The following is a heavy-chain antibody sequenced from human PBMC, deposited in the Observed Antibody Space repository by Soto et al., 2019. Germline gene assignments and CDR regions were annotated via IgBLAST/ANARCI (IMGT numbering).Heavy chain of an antibody. CDR1: GGSLRSSCFY. CDR2: IYYSGST. CDR3: ARHFRYNWNDGLWALSWFDP. D-gene: IGHD1-20*01. J-gene: IGHJ5*02. V-gene: IGHV4-39*01. Sequence: PSGTPSLTRPVSGGSLRSSCFYWGWVRQPPGEGLVWFGSIYYSGSTYYNPSFKSRVTISVDTSKNQFSLRLSSVTAADTAVYYCARHFRYNWNDGLWALSWFDPWGQGTLVTVSS.